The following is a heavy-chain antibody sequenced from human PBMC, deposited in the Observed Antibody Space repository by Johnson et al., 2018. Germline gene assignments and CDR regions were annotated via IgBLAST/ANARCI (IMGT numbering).Heavy chain of an antibody. CDR3: AKDKGDVGVAAPSGGMDV. J-gene: IGHJ6*02. V-gene: IGHV3-9*01. Sequence: VQLVQSGGGLVQPGRSLRLSCAASGFTFDDYAMHWVRQAPGKGLEWVSGLSWNSGSIGYADSVTGRFTISKDNAKNALYLQMNSQRAGDTALYYCAKDKGDVGVAAPSGGMDVWGQGTTVTVSS. CDR2: LSWNSGSI. CDR1: GFTFDDYA. D-gene: IGHD2-15*01.